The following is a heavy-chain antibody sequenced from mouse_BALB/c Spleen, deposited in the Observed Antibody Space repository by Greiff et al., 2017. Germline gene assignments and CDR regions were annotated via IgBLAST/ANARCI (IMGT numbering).Heavy chain of an antibody. CDR1: GFTFSDYY. CDR3: ARGIYYGNTGFAY. Sequence: DVKLVESGGGLVKPGGSLKLSCAASGFTFSDYYMYWVRQTPEKRLEWVATISDGGSYTYYPDSVKGRFTISRDNAKNNLYLQMSSLKSEDTAMYYCARGIYYGNTGFAYWGQGTLVTVSA. V-gene: IGHV5-4*02. D-gene: IGHD2-1*01. CDR2: ISDGGSYT. J-gene: IGHJ3*01.